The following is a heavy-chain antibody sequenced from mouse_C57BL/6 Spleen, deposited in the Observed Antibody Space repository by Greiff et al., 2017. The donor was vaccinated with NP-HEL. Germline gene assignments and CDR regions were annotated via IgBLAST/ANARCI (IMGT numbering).Heavy chain of an antibody. CDR2: ISNLAYSI. CDR3: VRQDDSGLAY. D-gene: IGHD2-13*01. V-gene: IGHV5-15*04. J-gene: IGHJ3*01. CDR1: GFTFSDYG. Sequence: EVMLVESGGGLVQPGGSLKLSCAASGFTFSDYGMAWVRQAPRKGPEWVAFISNLAYSIYYADTVTGRFNISREKAQNTLYLERSSLRSEDTAMYYCVRQDDSGLAYWGQGTLVTVS.